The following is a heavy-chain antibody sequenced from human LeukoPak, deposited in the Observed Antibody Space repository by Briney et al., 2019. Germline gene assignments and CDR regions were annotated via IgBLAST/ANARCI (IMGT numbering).Heavy chain of an antibody. CDR1: GGSLSSYY. CDR2: IYYSGST. J-gene: IGHJ4*02. D-gene: IGHD1-26*01. V-gene: IGHV4-59*01. CDR3: ARGGPYSGIDY. Sequence: PSETLSLTCTVSGGSLSSYYWSWIRQPPGRGLEWIGYIYYSGSTNYNPSLKSRVTISVDTSKNQFSLKLSSVTAADTAVYYCARGGPYSGIDYWGQGTLVTVSS.